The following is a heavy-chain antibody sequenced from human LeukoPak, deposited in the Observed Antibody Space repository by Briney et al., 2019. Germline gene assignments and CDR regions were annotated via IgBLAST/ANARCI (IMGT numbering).Heavy chain of an antibody. V-gene: IGHV4-39*02. CDR3: ARDSYYYDSSGTVY. D-gene: IGHD3-22*01. Sequence: SETLSLTCTVSGVSISSSSYYWGWIRQPPGKGLEWIGSIYYSGSTYYNPSLKSRVTISVDTSKNQFSLKLSSVTAADTAVYYCARDSYYYDSSGTVYWGQGTLVTVSS. J-gene: IGHJ4*02. CDR2: IYYSGST. CDR1: GVSISSSSYY.